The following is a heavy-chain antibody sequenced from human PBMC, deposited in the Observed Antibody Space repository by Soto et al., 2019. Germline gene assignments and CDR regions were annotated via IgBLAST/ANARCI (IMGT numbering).Heavy chain of an antibody. CDR2: IHPKSGGT. CDR3: ARVSVDVPE. J-gene: IGHJ4*01. V-gene: IGHV1-2*02. D-gene: IGHD5-12*01. Sequence: QLVQSGAEVKKPGASVKVSCKTSGPTFIAYYIHWVRQAPGQGLEWMGWIHPKSGGTTYEQKFLGSVTLTRGAAINTPCMELNRLTSDDTAVYYCARVSVDVPEWGHGTLLTVSS. CDR1: GPTFIAYY.